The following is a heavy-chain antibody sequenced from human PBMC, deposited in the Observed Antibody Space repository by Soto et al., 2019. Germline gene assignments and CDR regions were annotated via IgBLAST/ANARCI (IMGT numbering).Heavy chain of an antibody. CDR2: IYYSGST. CDR1: GGSISSGGYY. Sequence: SETLSLTCTVSGGSISSGGYYWSWIRQHPGKGLEWIGYIYYSGSTYYNPSLKSRVTISVDTSKNQFSLKLSSVTAADTAVYYCARVSSSHRVYWGQGTLVTVSS. V-gene: IGHV4-31*03. D-gene: IGHD6-13*01. J-gene: IGHJ4*02. CDR3: ARVSSSHRVY.